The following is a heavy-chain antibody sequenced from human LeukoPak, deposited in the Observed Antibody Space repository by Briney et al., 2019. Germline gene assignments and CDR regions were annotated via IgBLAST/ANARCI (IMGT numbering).Heavy chain of an antibody. Sequence: VGSLRLSCAASGFTFSSYGMHWVPQAPGKGLEWVAVISYDGSNKYYADSVKGRFTISRDNSKNTLYLQMNSLRAEDTAVYYCAKEDYDSSGYYYDGAFDIWGQGTMVTVSS. CDR2: ISYDGSNK. D-gene: IGHD3-22*01. CDR1: GFTFSSYG. J-gene: IGHJ3*02. V-gene: IGHV3-30*18. CDR3: AKEDYDSSGYYYDGAFDI.